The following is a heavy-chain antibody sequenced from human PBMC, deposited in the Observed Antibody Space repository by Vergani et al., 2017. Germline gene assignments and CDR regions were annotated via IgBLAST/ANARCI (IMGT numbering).Heavy chain of an antibody. CDR3: ARDLVAQNWFDP. CDR2: ICHTEDT. J-gene: IGHJ5*02. Sequence: QVQLQESGPGLVKPPGTLSLTCAVSGDSISSNNCWTWVRQPPGKGLEWIGEICHTEDTKYSPSLKSRVTVSVDESRNLFSLRLNSVTAADTAVYYCARDLVAQNWFDPWGQGTLVTVSS. CDR1: GDSISSNNC. D-gene: IGHD2-15*01. V-gene: IGHV4-4*03.